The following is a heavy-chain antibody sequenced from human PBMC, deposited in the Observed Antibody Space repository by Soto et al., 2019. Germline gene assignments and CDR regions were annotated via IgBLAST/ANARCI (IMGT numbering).Heavy chain of an antibody. Sequence: EVQLLESGGGLVQPGGSLRLSCAASGFTFSTYAMTWVRQAPGKGLKWVSAISASGATTYHADSVKGRFTISRDNSENTLYLQMHSLRAEDTAVYYCAKGLSGGQYYYYGMDVWGQGTTVTVSS. CDR1: GFTFSTYA. D-gene: IGHD7-27*01. CDR2: ISASGATT. CDR3: AKGLSGGQYYYYGMDV. V-gene: IGHV3-23*01. J-gene: IGHJ6*02.